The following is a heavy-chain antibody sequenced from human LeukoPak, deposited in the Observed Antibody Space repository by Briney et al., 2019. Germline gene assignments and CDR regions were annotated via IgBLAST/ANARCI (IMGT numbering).Heavy chain of an antibody. D-gene: IGHD4-11*01. V-gene: IGHV3-23*01. Sequence: PGGSLRLSCAASEFTFSNYGMGWVRQAPGKGLEWVSAISSSGGSTYYADSVKGRFTISRDNSKNTLYLQMNGLRAEDTAVYYCAKVRRDSGTTTKGGFDYWGKGTLVTVSS. CDR3: AKVRRDSGTTTKGGFDY. CDR1: EFTFSNYG. CDR2: ISSSGGST. J-gene: IGHJ4*02.